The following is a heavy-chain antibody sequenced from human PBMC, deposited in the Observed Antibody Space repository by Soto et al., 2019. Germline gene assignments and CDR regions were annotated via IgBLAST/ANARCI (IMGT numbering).Heavy chain of an antibody. D-gene: IGHD6-13*01. CDR3: DVSPGSSSLYLDAFDI. CDR1: GFSFGSSW. V-gene: IGHV3-7*05. J-gene: IGHJ3*02. Sequence: EVQLVESGGGLVQPGGSLRLSCVASGFSFGSSWMTWVRQAPGKGLEWVANIKKDGSQISYLDSVRGRFTISRDNAKNSLYLQMNSLRAEDTALYARDVSPGSSSLYLDAFDIWGQGTMVTVSS. CDR2: IKKDGSQI.